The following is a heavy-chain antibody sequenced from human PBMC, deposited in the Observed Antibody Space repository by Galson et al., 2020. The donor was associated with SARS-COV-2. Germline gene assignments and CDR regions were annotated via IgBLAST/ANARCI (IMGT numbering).Heavy chain of an antibody. CDR2: IWYDGSNK. J-gene: IGHJ3*02. CDR1: GFTFSSYG. V-gene: IGHV3-33*01. D-gene: IGHD3-22*01. CDR3: AREKFYYDSSSYDI. Sequence: GESLKISCAASGFTFSSYGMHRVRQAPGKGLEWVAVIWYDGSNKYYADSVKGRFTISRDNSKNTLYLQMNSLRAEDTAVYYCAREKFYYDSSSYDIWGQGTMVTVSS.